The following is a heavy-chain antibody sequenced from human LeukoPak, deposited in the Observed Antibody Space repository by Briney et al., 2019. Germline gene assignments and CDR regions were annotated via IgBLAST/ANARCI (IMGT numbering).Heavy chain of an antibody. D-gene: IGHD5-24*01. Sequence: SETLSLTCTVSGGSISSSSYYWGWIRQPPGRGLEWIGSIHYSGSTYYNPSLKSRVTISVDTSKNHFSLKLSSVTPEDTAVYYCARDKEVGRRRWLQLRHQGDAFDIWGQGTMVTVSS. CDR2: IHYSGST. CDR3: ARDKEVGRRRWLQLRHQGDAFDI. J-gene: IGHJ3*02. CDR1: GGSISSSSYY. V-gene: IGHV4-39*02.